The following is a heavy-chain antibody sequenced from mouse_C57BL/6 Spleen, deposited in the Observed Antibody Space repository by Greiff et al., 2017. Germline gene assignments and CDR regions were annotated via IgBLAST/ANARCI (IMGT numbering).Heavy chain of an antibody. CDR1: GYTFTSYD. Sequence: QVQLQQPGPELVKPGASVKLSCKASGYTFTSYDINWVKQRPGQGLEWIGWIYPRDGSTKYNEKFKGKATLTVDTSASTAYMELHSLTSEDSAVYFCARLEEGYAMDYWGQGTSVTVSS. CDR2: IYPRDGST. V-gene: IGHV1-85*01. CDR3: ARLEEGYAMDY. J-gene: IGHJ4*01.